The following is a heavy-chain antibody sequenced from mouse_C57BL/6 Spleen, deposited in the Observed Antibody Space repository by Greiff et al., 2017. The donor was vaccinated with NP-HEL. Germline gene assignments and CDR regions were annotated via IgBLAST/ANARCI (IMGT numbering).Heavy chain of an antibody. D-gene: IGHD1-1*01. V-gene: IGHV1-39*01. CDR1: GYSFTDYN. J-gene: IGHJ3*01. Sequence: EVQLQQSGPELVKPGASVKISCTASGYSFTDYNMNWVKQSNGKSLEWIGVINPNYGTTSYNQKFKGKATLTVDQSSRTAYMQLNSLTSEDSAVYYCAIHYYGSPWFAYWGQGTLVTVSA. CDR3: AIHYYGSPWFAY. CDR2: INPNYGTT.